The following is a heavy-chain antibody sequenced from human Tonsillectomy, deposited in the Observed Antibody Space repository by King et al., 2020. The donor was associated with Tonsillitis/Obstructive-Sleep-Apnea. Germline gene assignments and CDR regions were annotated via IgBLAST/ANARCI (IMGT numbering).Heavy chain of an antibody. V-gene: IGHV3-30*18. CDR1: GFTFNIYA. CDR3: AKDLDGSGTYDY. CDR2: ISYDGSNK. Sequence: VQLVESGGGVVQPGRSLRLSCAASGFTFNIYAMHWVRRAPGKGLEWVAFISYDGSNKYYADSVKGRFTISRDNSKNTLYLQMNSLRAEDTAVFYCAKDLDGSGTYDYWGQGTLVTVSS. D-gene: IGHD3-10*01. J-gene: IGHJ4*02.